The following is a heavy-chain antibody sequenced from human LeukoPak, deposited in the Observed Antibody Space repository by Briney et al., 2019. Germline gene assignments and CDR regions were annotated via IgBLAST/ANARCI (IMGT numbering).Heavy chain of an antibody. V-gene: IGHV4-34*01. CDR2: ISHSGST. CDR3: ARGGLDYFDS. D-gene: IGHD6-19*01. CDR1: GGSFSGYY. J-gene: IGHJ4*02. Sequence: SETLSLTCAVYGGSFSGYYWGWIRQPPGKGLEWIATISHSGSTYHNPSLKSQVTISVDTSKNQFSLQLSSVTAADTAVYYCARGGLDYFDSWGQGTRSPSPQ.